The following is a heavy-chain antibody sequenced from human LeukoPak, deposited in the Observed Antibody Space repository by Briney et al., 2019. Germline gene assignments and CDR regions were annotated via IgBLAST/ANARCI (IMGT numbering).Heavy chain of an antibody. CDR2: IKRDGSEK. CDR1: GFTLRTYW. Sequence: GGSLRLSCAASGFTLRTYWMSWVRQAPGKGLEWVASIKRDGSEKYYVDSVKGRFTISRDNAKNSLYLQINSLRAEDTAVYYCARDLPYYYYMDVWGNGTTVTISS. V-gene: IGHV3-7*01. CDR3: ARDLPYYYYMDV. J-gene: IGHJ6*03.